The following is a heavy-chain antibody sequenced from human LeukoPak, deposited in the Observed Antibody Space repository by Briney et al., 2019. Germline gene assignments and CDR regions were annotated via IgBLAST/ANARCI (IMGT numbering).Heavy chain of an antibody. J-gene: IGHJ5*02. CDR2: INPYGG. Sequence: GGSLTLSSAASGFTVNTYWMPCVRPAPGNGLEWVANINPYGGDSAHGRFTASRDNATNSLCLQANSLRVEGTAVYLRAGWRLVVADTLDPWGQGAPWSVSP. V-gene: IGHV3-7*04. D-gene: IGHD6-19*01. CDR1: GFTVNTYW. CDR3: AGWRLVVADTLDP.